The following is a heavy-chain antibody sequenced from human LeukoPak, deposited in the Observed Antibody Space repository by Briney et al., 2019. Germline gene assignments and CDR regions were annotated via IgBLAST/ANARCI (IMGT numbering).Heavy chain of an antibody. D-gene: IGHD3-16*01. CDR3: TLTLALRGQRGDPPTGFIDP. CDR1: GGSFSDYY. J-gene: IGHJ5*02. CDR2: IHHSGST. Sequence: SETLSLTCAVYGGSFSDYYWNWVRQSPGRGLEWIGEIHHSGSTNYNPSLKSRVIISVDTSKNQFSLKLNSVTAADTAVYYCTLTLALRGQRGDPPTGFIDPWGQGTMVIVSS. V-gene: IGHV4-34*01.